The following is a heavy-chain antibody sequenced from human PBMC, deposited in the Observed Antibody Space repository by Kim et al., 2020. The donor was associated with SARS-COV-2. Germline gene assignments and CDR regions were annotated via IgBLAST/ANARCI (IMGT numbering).Heavy chain of an antibody. D-gene: IGHD5-18*01. J-gene: IGHJ4*02. V-gene: IGHV4-39*01. CDR2: IYYSGST. Sequence: SETLSLTCTVSGGSISSSSYYWGWIRQPPGKGLEWIGSIYYSGSTYYNPSLKSRVTISVDTSKNQFSLKLSSVTAADTAVYYCARHAGWIQIWDIDYWGQGDLFTVSS. CDR3: ARHAGWIQIWDIDY. CDR1: GGSISSSSYY.